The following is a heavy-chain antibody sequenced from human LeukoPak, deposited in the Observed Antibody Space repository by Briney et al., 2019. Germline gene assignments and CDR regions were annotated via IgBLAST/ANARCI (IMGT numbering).Heavy chain of an antibody. CDR2: IWDDGNNK. CDR1: GFIFSNHG. CDR3: ARDSYQDYYGRFDP. J-gene: IGHJ5*02. Sequence: GGSLRLSCAASGFIFSNHGMHWVRQAPGKRLEWVAVIWDDGNNKRYANSVNGRFTISRDNSENTLYLQMNSLTAEDTAMYYCARDSYQDYYGRFDPWGQGTLVIVSS. D-gene: IGHD3-10*01. V-gene: IGHV3-33*01.